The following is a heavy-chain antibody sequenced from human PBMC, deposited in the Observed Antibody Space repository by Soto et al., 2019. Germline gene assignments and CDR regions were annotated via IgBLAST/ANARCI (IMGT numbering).Heavy chain of an antibody. V-gene: IGHV1-2*04. CDR2: INPNNGGT. J-gene: IGHJ4*02. Sequence: KIRASVKVSCKASGYTFTGYYMHWVRQAPGQGLEWMGWINPNNGGTNNSQKFQGWVTMTRDTSISTAYMELSRLRSDDTAVYYCARDLAPMSGSYPEPNYFDYWGQGTLVTV. D-gene: IGHD1-26*01. CDR3: ARDLAPMSGSYPEPNYFDY. CDR1: GYTFTGYY.